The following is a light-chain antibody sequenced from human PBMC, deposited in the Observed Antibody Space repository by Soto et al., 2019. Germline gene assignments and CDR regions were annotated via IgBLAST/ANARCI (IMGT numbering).Light chain of an antibody. CDR2: GAS. J-gene: IGKJ1*01. Sequence: EIVLTQSPGTLSLSPGERATLSCRASQSVSSSYLGWYQQKPGQAPRLLIFGASSRATGIPDRFSGSGSESDFTITITRLEPEDFAVDYCQQYSDSAWTFGQGTRVEIK. CDR1: QSVSSSY. V-gene: IGKV3-20*01. CDR3: QQYSDSAWT.